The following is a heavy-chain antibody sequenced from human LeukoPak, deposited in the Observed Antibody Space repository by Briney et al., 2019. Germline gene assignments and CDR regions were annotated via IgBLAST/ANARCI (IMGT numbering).Heavy chain of an antibody. J-gene: IGHJ4*02. Sequence: SETLSLTCTVSGGSISSSSYYWGWIRQPPGKGLEWIGSIYYSGSTYYNPSLKSRVTISVDTSKNQFSLKLSSVTAADTAVYYCARTYSSSSPVPDYWGQGTLVTVSS. CDR3: ARTYSSSSPVPDY. CDR2: IYYSGST. CDR1: GGSISSSSYY. D-gene: IGHD6-13*01. V-gene: IGHV4-39*07.